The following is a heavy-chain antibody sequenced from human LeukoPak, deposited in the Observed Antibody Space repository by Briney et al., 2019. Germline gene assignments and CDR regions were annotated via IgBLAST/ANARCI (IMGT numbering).Heavy chain of an antibody. J-gene: IGHJ4*02. V-gene: IGHV4-30-4*01. D-gene: IGHD2-21*02. CDR3: AREGVVTAHMDY. Sequence: SETLSLTCTVSGESISNGDYYWSWIRQPPGKGLEWIGYIYYSGSAYYTPSLRSRASISIDTSKNQFSLNLKSVTAADTAVYYCAREGVVTAHMDYWGQGALVTVSS. CDR1: GESISNGDYY. CDR2: IYYSGSA.